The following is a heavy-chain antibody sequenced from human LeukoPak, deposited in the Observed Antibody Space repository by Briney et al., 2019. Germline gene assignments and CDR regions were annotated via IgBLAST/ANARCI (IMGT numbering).Heavy chain of an antibody. CDR1: GFNFGTFA. CDR2: IWYDGSNK. V-gene: IGHV3-33*01. CDR3: ARLISSEYYFDY. Sequence: PGGSLRLSCEASGFNFGTFAMHWVRQAPGEGLEWLAIIWYDGSNKHYSDSVKGRFTISRDNSKSSLYLQMNSLRAEDTAVYYCARLISSEYYFDYWGQGTLVTVSS. J-gene: IGHJ4*02. D-gene: IGHD2/OR15-2a*01.